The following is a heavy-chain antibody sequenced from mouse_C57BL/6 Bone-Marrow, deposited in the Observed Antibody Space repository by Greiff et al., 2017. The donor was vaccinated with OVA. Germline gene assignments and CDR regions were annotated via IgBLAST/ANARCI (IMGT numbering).Heavy chain of an antibody. V-gene: IGHV1-12*01. D-gene: IGHD1-1*01. CDR3: ARSRDYYGSSPYWYFDV. CDR2: IYPGNGDT. CDR1: GYTFTSYN. J-gene: IGHJ1*03. Sequence: SGAELVRPGASVKMSCKASGYTFTSYNMHWVKQTPRQGLEWIGAIYPGNGDTSYNQKFKGKATLTVDKSSSTAYMQLSSLTSEDSAVYCCARSRDYYGSSPYWYFDVWGTGTTVTVSS.